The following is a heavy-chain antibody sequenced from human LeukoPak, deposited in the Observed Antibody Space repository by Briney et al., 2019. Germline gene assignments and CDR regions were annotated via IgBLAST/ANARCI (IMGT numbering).Heavy chain of an antibody. Sequence: GGSLRLSCAASAFTFSSYSMNWVRQAPGKGLESVSPISSSSSYIYYADSVKGRFTISRDNAKNSLSLQMSSLRAEDTAVYYCARERYSRSSYDAFDMWGQGTMVTVSS. CDR1: AFTFSSYS. CDR2: ISSSSSYI. J-gene: IGHJ3*02. CDR3: ARERYSRSSYDAFDM. D-gene: IGHD6-6*01. V-gene: IGHV3-21*01.